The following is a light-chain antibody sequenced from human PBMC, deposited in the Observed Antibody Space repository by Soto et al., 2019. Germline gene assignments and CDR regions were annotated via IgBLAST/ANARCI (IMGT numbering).Light chain of an antibody. CDR2: AAS. J-gene: IGKJ1*01. V-gene: IGKV1-6*01. Sequence: AIQLTQSPSSLSASVGDRVTITCRASQGIRNDLGWYQQKPGKAPKLLIYAASSLQSGVPSRFSGSGSGVAFTLTISGLQSEDFAVYHCQQYNQWPGTFGQGTKVDIK. CDR3: QQYNQWPGT. CDR1: QGIRND.